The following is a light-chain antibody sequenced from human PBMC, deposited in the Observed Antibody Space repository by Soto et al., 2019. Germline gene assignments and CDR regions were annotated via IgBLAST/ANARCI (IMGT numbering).Light chain of an antibody. V-gene: IGKV3-20*01. CDR3: QYYDPSPAWT. CDR2: GAS. Sequence: EIVLTQSPGTLPLSPGETASLSCTASQSLTSTYLAWYQQKPGQAPRLLVYGASRRATGISDRFSGDGSGTDFTLTISRLEPEDSAIYYCQYYDPSPAWTFGHGTRVEVK. J-gene: IGKJ1*01. CDR1: QSLTSTY.